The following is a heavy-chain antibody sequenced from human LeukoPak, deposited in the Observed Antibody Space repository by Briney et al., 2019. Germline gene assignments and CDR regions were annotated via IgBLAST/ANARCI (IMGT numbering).Heavy chain of an antibody. Sequence: GGSLRLSCAASGFTFSSYAMSWVRQAPGKGLEWVSAISGSGGSTYYADSVKGRFTISRDNSKNALYLQMNSLRAEDTAVYYCAKDSLVVTASSTDDYWGQGTLVTVSS. V-gene: IGHV3-23*01. CDR1: GFTFSSYA. CDR3: AKDSLVVTASSTDDY. J-gene: IGHJ4*02. CDR2: ISGSGGST. D-gene: IGHD2-21*02.